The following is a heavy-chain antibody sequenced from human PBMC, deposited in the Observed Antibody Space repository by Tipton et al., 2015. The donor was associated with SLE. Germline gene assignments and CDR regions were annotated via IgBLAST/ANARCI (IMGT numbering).Heavy chain of an antibody. D-gene: IGHD3-10*02. CDR1: GFTFSSYA. V-gene: IGHV3-23*01. CDR3: AKDMYYYGRYYYYGMDV. J-gene: IGHJ6*02. CDR2: ISGSGGST. Sequence: GSLRLSCVASGFTFSSYAMSWVRQAPGKGLEWVSAISGSGGSTYYADSVKGRFTISRDNSKNTLYLQMNSLRAEDTAVYYCAKDMYYYGRYYYYGMDVWGQGTTVTVSS.